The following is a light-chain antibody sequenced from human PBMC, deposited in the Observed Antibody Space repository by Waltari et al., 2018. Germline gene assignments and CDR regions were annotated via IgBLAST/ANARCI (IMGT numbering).Light chain of an antibody. Sequence: ESVLTQSPGTLSLSPGERATLSCRASQSVISRYLAWYQQRPGQAPRLLIYGASTSATGIPDRFSGSGSGTDFTLTISRLEPEDSAVYYCQQYGSSPTTFGGGTKVEIK. V-gene: IGKV3-20*01. CDR1: QSVISRY. J-gene: IGKJ4*01. CDR2: GAS. CDR3: QQYGSSPTT.